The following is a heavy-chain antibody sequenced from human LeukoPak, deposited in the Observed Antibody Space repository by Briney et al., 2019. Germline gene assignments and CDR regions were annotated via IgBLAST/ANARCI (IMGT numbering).Heavy chain of an antibody. J-gene: IGHJ3*02. D-gene: IGHD4-17*01. CDR3: AKDFDYGQNDAFDI. Sequence: GASANLSCNASGYTFTGYYMHLVRHAPGQGHEWMGWINPNSGGTNYAQKFQGRVTMTRDTSISTAYMELSRLRSDDTALYYCAKDFDYGQNDAFDIWGQGTMVTVSS. V-gene: IGHV1-2*02. CDR2: INPNSGGT. CDR1: GYTFTGYY.